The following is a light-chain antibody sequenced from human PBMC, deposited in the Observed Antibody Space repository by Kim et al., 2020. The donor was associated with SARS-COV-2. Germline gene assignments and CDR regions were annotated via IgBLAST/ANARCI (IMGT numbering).Light chain of an antibody. CDR3: QAWGSKTAVT. J-gene: IGLJ2*01. CDR2: KNN. V-gene: IGLV3-1*01. Sequence: SYELTQAPSVSVSPGQTASITCSGDKLGDKSACWYQQKPGQSPVLVICKNNKRPSGIPERFSGSTSGNTATLTISGTQAMDEADYYCQAWGSKTAVTFGGGTQLTVL. CDR1: KLGDKS.